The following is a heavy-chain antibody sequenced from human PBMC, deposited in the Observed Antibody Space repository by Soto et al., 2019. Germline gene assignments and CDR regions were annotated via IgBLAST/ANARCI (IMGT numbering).Heavy chain of an antibody. D-gene: IGHD2-2*02. Sequence: SSETLSLTCTVSGNSISGTSSFWAWIRQPPGKNLEWIGSVYYTGSTYYNSSLKSRVSISIDTSKNQFSLSLNSVTAADTAVYYCTRRVRYTELLDYSGQGALVPVSS. CDR2: VYYTGST. V-gene: IGHV4-39*01. CDR1: GNSISGTSSF. CDR3: TRRVRYTELLDY. J-gene: IGHJ4*02.